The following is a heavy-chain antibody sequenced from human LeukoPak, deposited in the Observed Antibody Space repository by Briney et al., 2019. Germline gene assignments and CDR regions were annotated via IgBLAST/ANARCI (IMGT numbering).Heavy chain of an antibody. V-gene: IGHV4-61*01. D-gene: IGHD6-19*01. CDR3: ARGEYSSGWYDY. CDR2: IYYSGST. Sequence: PSETLSLTCTVSGGSVSSGSYHWSWIRQPPGKGLEWIGYIYYSGSTNYNPSLKSRVTISVDTSKDQFSLRLSSVTAADTAFYYCARGEYSSGWYDYWGQGTLVTVSP. CDR1: GGSVSSGSYH. J-gene: IGHJ4*02.